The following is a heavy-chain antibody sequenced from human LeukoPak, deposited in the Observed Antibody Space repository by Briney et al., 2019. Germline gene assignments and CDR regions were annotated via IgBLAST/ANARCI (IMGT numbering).Heavy chain of an antibody. Sequence: PSETLSLTCAVYGGSFSGYYWSWIRQPPEKGLEWIGEINHSGSTNYNPSLKSRVTISVDTSKNQFSLKLSSVTAADTAVYYCARALTVTTFDYWGQGTLVTVSS. CDR1: GGSFSGYY. CDR3: ARALTVTTFDY. V-gene: IGHV4-34*01. J-gene: IGHJ4*02. D-gene: IGHD4-11*01. CDR2: INHSGST.